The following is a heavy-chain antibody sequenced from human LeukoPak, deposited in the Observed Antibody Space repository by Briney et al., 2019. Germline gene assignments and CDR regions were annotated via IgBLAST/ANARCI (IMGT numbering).Heavy chain of an antibody. CDR2: IYYSGST. D-gene: IGHD3-22*01. CDR1: GGSISSYY. CDR3: ARVTGYIVEDYFDY. Sequence: PSETLSLTCSVSGGSISSYYWSWVRQPPGKGLEWVGYIYYSGSTNYNPSLKSRVTISVDTSKNQFSLRLSSVTAADTAVYYCARVTGYIVEDYFDYWGQGTLVTVSS. V-gene: IGHV4-59*01. J-gene: IGHJ4*02.